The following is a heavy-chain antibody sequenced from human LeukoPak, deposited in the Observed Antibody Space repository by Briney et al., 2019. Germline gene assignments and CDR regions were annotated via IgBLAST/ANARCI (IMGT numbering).Heavy chain of an antibody. CDR1: GGSISGSNYY. Sequence: SETLSLTCGVSGGSISGSNYYWDWIRQPPGKGPGWIGSIYYNGRTEYNPALKSRATISVDTSKNHFSLTLRSVTAADTAIYYCARQPGDYLDYWGRGTLVTVSS. CDR3: ARQPGDYLDY. D-gene: IGHD4-17*01. CDR2: IYYNGRT. V-gene: IGHV4-39*01. J-gene: IGHJ4*02.